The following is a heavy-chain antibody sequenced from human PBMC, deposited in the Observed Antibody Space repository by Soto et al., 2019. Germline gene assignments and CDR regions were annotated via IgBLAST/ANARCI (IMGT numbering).Heavy chain of an antibody. CDR2: IYSGGST. CDR3: ARGGRAVAGTGLAPNPPSDY. CDR1: GFTVSSNY. Sequence: GGSLRLSCAASGFTVSSNYMSWVRQAPGKGLEWVSVIYSGGSTYYEDSVKGRLTISRDNSKNTLYLQMNSLRAEDTAVYYCARGGRAVAGTGLAPNPPSDYWGQGTLVTVSS. J-gene: IGHJ4*02. D-gene: IGHD6-19*01. V-gene: IGHV3-66*01.